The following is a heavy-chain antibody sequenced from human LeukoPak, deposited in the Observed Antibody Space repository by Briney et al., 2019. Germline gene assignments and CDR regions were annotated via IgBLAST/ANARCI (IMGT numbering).Heavy chain of an antibody. V-gene: IGHV1-69*04. D-gene: IGHD4/OR15-4a*01. CDR1: GGTFSSSA. CDR2: IIPVLNIT. CDR3: ARDQGLTAPPPYGLDV. J-gene: IGHJ6*02. Sequence: SVKVSCKPSGGTFSSSAITWVRQAPGQPLEWMGRIIPVLNITSYAQKFQGRVTITADTSTSTVYMELSSLRSEETAVYYCARDQGLTAPPPYGLDVWGQGTTVIVSS.